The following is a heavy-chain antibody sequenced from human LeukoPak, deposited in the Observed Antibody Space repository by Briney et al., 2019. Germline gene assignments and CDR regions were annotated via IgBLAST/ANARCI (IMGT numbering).Heavy chain of an antibody. D-gene: IGHD3-3*01. J-gene: IGHJ3*02. CDR3: AKDSTIFGVVIIPSWAFDI. Sequence: GGSLRLFCAASGFTFSSYAMSWVRQAPGKGLEWVSAISGSGGSTYYAVSVKGRFTISRDNSKNTLYLQMNSLRAEDTAVYYCAKDSTIFGVVIIPSWAFDIWGQGTMVTVSS. V-gene: IGHV3-23*01. CDR1: GFTFSSYA. CDR2: ISGSGGST.